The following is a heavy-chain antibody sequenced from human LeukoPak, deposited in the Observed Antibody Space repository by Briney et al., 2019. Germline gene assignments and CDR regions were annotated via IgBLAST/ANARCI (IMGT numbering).Heavy chain of an antibody. CDR3: AREAYCSGGSCYREGGAFDI. V-gene: IGHV3-13*01. CDR1: GFTFSSYD. Sequence: PGGSLRLSCAASGFTFSSYDMHWVRQATGKGLEWVSAIGTAGDTYYPGSVKGRFTISRENAKNSLYLQMNSLRAGDTAVYYCAREAYCSGGSCYREGGAFDIWGQGTMVTVSS. J-gene: IGHJ3*02. D-gene: IGHD2-15*01. CDR2: IGTAGDT.